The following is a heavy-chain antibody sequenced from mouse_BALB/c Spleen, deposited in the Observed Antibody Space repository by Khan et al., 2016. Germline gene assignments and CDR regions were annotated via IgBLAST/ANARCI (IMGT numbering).Heavy chain of an antibody. CDR1: GYSITSDYA. D-gene: IGHD2-1*01. CDR2: ISYSGST. V-gene: IGHV3-2*02. J-gene: IGHJ4*01. Sequence: EVQLQESGPGLVKPSQSLSLTCTVTGYSITSDYAWNWIRQFPGNKLEWMGYISYSGSTSYNPSLKSRISITRDTSKNQFFLQLNSVTTEDTATYYCAYGNYGAMDYRGQGTSVTVSS. CDR3: AYGNYGAMDY.